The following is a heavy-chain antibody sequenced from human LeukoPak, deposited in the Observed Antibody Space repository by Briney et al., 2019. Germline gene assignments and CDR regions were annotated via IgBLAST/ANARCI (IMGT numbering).Heavy chain of an antibody. CDR1: GFTFSSYS. V-gene: IGHV3-21*01. J-gene: IGHJ4*02. D-gene: IGHD3-22*01. CDR2: ISSSSSYI. CDR3: ARGGLMRYDCRGYYRTGPLY. Sequence: GGSLRLSCAASGFTFSSYSMNWVRQAPGKGLEWVSSISSSSSYIYYADSVKGRFTISRDNAKNSLYLQMNSLRAEDTAVYYCARGGLMRYDCRGYYRTGPLYWGQGTLVTVSS.